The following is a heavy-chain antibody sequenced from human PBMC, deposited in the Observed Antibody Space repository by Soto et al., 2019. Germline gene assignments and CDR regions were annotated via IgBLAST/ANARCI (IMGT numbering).Heavy chain of an antibody. V-gene: IGHV4-59*01. D-gene: IGHD6-25*01. Sequence: SETLSLTCNVFAGSINDYYWGWSRQPPGMRLEWIGFVYSGGSSNYNPSFKSRVTISLETSKNQFSLRLTSLTAADSAVYYCAITSRAAPGTGLDSWCQGTLVSGSS. J-gene: IGHJ4*02. CDR3: AITSRAAPGTGLDS. CDR2: VYSGGSS. CDR1: AGSINDYY.